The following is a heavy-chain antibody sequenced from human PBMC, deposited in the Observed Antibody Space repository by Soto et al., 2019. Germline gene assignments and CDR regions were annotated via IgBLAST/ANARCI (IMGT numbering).Heavy chain of an antibody. V-gene: IGHV3-48*02. CDR3: ARGSPFLP. CDR1: GFTFSSYS. Sequence: GGALRLSCAASGFTFSSYSMNWVRQAPGKGLEWVSYISSSSTTIYYTDSVKGRFTISRDNAKNSLYLQMSSLRDEDTAVYYCARGSPFLPWGQGTLVTVSS. CDR2: ISSSSTTI. J-gene: IGHJ4*02.